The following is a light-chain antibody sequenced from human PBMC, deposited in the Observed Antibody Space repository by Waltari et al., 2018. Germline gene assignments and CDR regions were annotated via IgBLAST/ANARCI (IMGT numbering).Light chain of an antibody. J-gene: IGKJ1*01. CDR1: QSVLYSSNNNNY. Sequence: DIVMTQSPDSLAVSLGERATINCKSNQSVLYSSNNNNYLAWYQQKPRQPPKLLIYWASTRESGVPDLFSGSGSGTDFTLAISSLQAEDVAVYYCQQYYTTPWTFGQGTKVEI. V-gene: IGKV4-1*01. CDR2: WAS. CDR3: QQYYTTPWT.